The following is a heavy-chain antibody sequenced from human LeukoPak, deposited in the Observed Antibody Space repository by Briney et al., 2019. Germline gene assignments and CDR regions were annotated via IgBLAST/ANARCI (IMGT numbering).Heavy chain of an antibody. Sequence: GGSLRFSCAASGFTFDDYGMHWVRQAPGKGLEWVSSISTSSIYIYYADSMKGRFTISRDNAKNSLYLQMNSLRAEDTAVYYCATGRDCSGGSCYSVYWGQGTLVTVSS. CDR2: ISTSSIYI. V-gene: IGHV3-21*01. J-gene: IGHJ4*02. CDR3: ATGRDCSGGSCYSVY. CDR1: GFTFDDYG. D-gene: IGHD2-15*01.